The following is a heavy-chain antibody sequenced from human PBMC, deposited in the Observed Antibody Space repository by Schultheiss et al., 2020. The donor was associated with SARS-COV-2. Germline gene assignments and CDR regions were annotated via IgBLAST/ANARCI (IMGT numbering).Heavy chain of an antibody. V-gene: IGHV1-2*04. D-gene: IGHD3-22*01. CDR1: GYTFTNYY. Sequence: ASVKVSCKASGYTFTNYYLHWVRQAPGQGLEWMGWINPKSGGTKYAQKLQGWVTMTRDTSISTAYMELSRLRSDDTAVYYCARDGGITMIVVDHDAFDIWGQGTMVTVSS. J-gene: IGHJ3*02. CDR2: INPKSGGT. CDR3: ARDGGITMIVVDHDAFDI.